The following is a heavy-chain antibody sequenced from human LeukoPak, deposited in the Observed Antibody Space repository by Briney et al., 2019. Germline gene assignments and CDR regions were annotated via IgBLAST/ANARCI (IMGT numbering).Heavy chain of an antibody. Sequence: SVKVSCKASGGTFSSYAISWVRQAPGQGLEWMGGIIPIFGTANYAQKFQGRATITADESTSTAYMELSSLRSEDTAVYYCADYYYDSSGYPNWGQGTLVTVSS. J-gene: IGHJ4*02. CDR3: ADYYYDSSGYPN. CDR1: GGTFSSYA. CDR2: IIPIFGTA. D-gene: IGHD3-22*01. V-gene: IGHV1-69*13.